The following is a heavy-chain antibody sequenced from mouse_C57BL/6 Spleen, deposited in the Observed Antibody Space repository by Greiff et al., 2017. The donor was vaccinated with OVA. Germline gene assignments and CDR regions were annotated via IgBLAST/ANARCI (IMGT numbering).Heavy chain of an antibody. CDR1: GYTFTSYW. D-gene: IGHD2-1*01. J-gene: IGHJ4*01. CDR2: IDPSDSYT. CDR3: ARAYGNYRTPEDY. V-gene: IGHV1-59*01. Sequence: VQLQQPGAELVRPGTSVKLSCKASGYTFTSYWMHWVKQRPGQGLEWIGVIDPSDSYTNYNQKFKGKATLTVDTSSSTAYMQLSSLTSEDSAVYYCARAYGNYRTPEDYWGQGTSVTVSS.